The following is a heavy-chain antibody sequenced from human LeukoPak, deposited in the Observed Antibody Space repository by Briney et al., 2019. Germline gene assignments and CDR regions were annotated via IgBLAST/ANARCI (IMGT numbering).Heavy chain of an antibody. CDR2: IRWSSGTI. D-gene: IGHD3-22*01. V-gene: IGHV3-9*01. J-gene: IGHJ6*02. Sequence: GGSLRLSCAASGFTFDDYAMHWVRQAPGKGLEWVSGIRWSSGTIGYADSVKGRFTISRDNAKNSLYLQMNSLRAEDTALYYCAKDYNPTSPGYYYDSSGYSYGMDVWGQGTTVTVSS. CDR1: GFTFDDYA. CDR3: AKDYNPTSPGYYYDSSGYSYGMDV.